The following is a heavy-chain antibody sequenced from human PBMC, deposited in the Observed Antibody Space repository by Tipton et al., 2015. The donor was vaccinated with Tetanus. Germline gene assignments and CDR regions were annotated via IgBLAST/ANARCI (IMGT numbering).Heavy chain of an antibody. CDR2: ISYSGSA. J-gene: IGHJ6*02. D-gene: IGHD6-19*01. CDR3: ARHSGWYNFYNGMDV. V-gene: IGHV4-59*08. Sequence: TLSLTCTLSGGSISTYYWNWIRQSPGKGLEWIGYISYSGSAKYNPSLKSRVTISVDTSKNQFSLRLTSVTEADTAIYYCARHSGWYNFYNGMDVWGQGTTVTVSS. CDR1: GGSISTYY.